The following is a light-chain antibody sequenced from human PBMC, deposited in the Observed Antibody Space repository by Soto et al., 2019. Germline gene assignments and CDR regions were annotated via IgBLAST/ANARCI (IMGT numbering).Light chain of an antibody. CDR3: QKYNSPPLT. V-gene: IGKV1-27*01. Sequence: DIQMTQSPSSLSASLGDRVTITCRASQGIGVYLAWFQQRPGRVPSLLIYAASTLQSGVPSRFSGSGSGTDFNLTISSLQPEDVASYYCQKYNSPPLTFGGGTKVEI. CDR2: AAS. J-gene: IGKJ4*01. CDR1: QGIGVY.